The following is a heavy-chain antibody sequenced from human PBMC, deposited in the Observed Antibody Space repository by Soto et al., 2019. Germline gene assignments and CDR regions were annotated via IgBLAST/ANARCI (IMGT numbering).Heavy chain of an antibody. CDR1: GGSFSGYY. CDR2: INHSGST. D-gene: IGHD6-6*01. Sequence: QVQLQQWGAGLLKPSETLSLTCAVYGGSFSGYYWNWIRQPPGKGLEWIGEINHSGSTNYNPSLKRRVTISVDTSKNQFSLKLSSVTAADTAVYYCARGRVAARRWYFDLWGRGTLVTVSS. J-gene: IGHJ2*01. CDR3: ARGRVAARRWYFDL. V-gene: IGHV4-34*01.